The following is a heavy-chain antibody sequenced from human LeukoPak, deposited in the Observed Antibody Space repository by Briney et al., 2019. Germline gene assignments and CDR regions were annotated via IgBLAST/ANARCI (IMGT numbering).Heavy chain of an antibody. D-gene: IGHD6-13*01. CDR3: AVHSSSWYGPPFDY. Sequence: PGGSLRLSCAASGFTFDDYAMHWVRQAPGKGLEWVSGISWNSGSIGYADSVKGRFTISRDNAKNSLYLQMNSLRAEDTAVYYCAVHSSSWYGPPFDYWGQGTLVTVSS. V-gene: IGHV3-9*01. CDR1: GFTFDDYA. J-gene: IGHJ4*02. CDR2: ISWNSGSI.